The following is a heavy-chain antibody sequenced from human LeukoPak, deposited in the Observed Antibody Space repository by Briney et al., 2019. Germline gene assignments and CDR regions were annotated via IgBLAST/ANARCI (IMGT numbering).Heavy chain of an antibody. Sequence: PGGSLRLSGATSGFTFSNHAMSWVRQAPGKGLEWVSAISGSGGTTCYADSVKGRFTISRDNSKNTLFLQFNSLRADDTAVYYCAKGRGTTVTAAANYWGQGTLVTVSS. CDR2: ISGSGGTT. V-gene: IGHV3-23*01. D-gene: IGHD4-17*01. CDR3: AKGRGTTVTAAANY. J-gene: IGHJ4*02. CDR1: GFTFSNHA.